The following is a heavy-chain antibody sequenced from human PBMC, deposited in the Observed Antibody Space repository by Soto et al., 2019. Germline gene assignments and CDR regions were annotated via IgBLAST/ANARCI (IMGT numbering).Heavy chain of an antibody. Sequence: SETLSLTCTVSGTSISSYYWSWIRQPPGKGLEWSANIHYSGTTNYNPSLASRVTLSVDTSKNQFSLKMTSVTAADRAMYFCARYNSYAIDYWGRGTLVTVSS. J-gene: IGHJ4*02. CDR2: IHYSGTT. CDR1: GTSISSYY. V-gene: IGHV4-59*01. D-gene: IGHD2-8*01. CDR3: ARYNSYAIDY.